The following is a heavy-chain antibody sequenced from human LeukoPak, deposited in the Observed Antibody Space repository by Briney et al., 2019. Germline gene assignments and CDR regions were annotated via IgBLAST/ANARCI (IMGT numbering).Heavy chain of an antibody. CDR1: VYTFTGYY. Sequence: ASVKVSRKASVYTFTGYYIHWVRQAPGQGLEWMGWLNPNSGGTNYAQKFQGRVTMTRDTSISTAYMELSRLRSDDTAVYYCARAPVKIDGLDYWGQGTLVTVSS. CDR2: LNPNSGGT. J-gene: IGHJ4*02. D-gene: IGHD2-8*01. CDR3: ARAPVKIDGLDY. V-gene: IGHV1-2*02.